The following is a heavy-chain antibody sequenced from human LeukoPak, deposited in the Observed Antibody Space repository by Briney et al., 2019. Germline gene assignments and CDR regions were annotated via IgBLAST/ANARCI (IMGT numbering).Heavy chain of an antibody. V-gene: IGHV3-23*01. Sequence: PGGSLRLSCAASGFTFHSYAMSWVRQAPGKGLEWVSGVSGNGGSTYYVDSVKGRFTISRDNSKNTLYLQMNSLRAEDTAVYYCAKGRREGGNAHYSADYWGQGTLVTVSS. CDR1: GFTFHSYA. J-gene: IGHJ4*02. CDR2: VSGNGGST. D-gene: IGHD4-4*01. CDR3: AKGRREGGNAHYSADY.